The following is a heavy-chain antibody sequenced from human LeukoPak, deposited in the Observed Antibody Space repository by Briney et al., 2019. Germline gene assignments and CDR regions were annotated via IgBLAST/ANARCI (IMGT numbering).Heavy chain of an antibody. V-gene: IGHV3-48*03. CDR3: ARGGSYVHY. J-gene: IGHJ4*02. Sequence: GGSLRVSCADSGFTFTSYEIKWGRQAPGKGLEWVSYINSGGSAIYYADSVEGRFTISRDNAKNSLYLQMNSLRADDTAVYYCARGGSYVHYWGQGTLVTVSS. CDR1: GFTFTSYE. D-gene: IGHD1-26*01. CDR2: INSGGSAI.